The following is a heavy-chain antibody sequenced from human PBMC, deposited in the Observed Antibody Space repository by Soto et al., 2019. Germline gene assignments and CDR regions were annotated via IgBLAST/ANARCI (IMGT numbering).Heavy chain of an antibody. CDR2: ISSGDDT. CDR3: ANNSSPGGLDF. Sequence: GGTLRLSCSASGVIVSSSYMSWVRQAPGKGLEWVSVISSGDDTYYADSMRGRFTISRDNSKNEVYLQMDNLRAEDTAVYYGANNSSPGGLDFWGQGTTVPVSS. D-gene: IGHD6-13*01. V-gene: IGHV3-53*01. J-gene: IGHJ6*02. CDR1: GVIVSSSY.